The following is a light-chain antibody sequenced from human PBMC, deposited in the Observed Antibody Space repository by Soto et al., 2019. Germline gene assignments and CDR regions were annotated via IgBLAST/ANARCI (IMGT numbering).Light chain of an antibody. Sequence: DIQMTQSPSSLSASVGDRVTISCRASQSISTYLNWYQQKPGTAPRLLIYAASSLQSGVPSRFSGSGSGTDFTLTISSLQPEDFATYYCQQSYSTPPWTFGQGTKVAIK. V-gene: IGKV1-39*01. CDR2: AAS. CDR3: QQSYSTPPWT. J-gene: IGKJ1*01. CDR1: QSISTY.